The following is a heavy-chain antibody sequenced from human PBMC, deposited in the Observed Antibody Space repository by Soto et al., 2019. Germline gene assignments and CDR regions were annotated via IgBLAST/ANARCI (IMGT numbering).Heavy chain of an antibody. CDR1: GYSFSNYW. V-gene: IGHV5-51*01. CDR3: ARGDSTPYYYYGMDV. Sequence: PGESLKISCKGYGYSFSNYWIGWVRQMPAKGLEWMGIIYPGDSDTRYSPSFEGQVTISADKSISTAYLQWSSLKASDTAIYYCARGDSTPYYYYGMDVWGQGNTVTVSS. D-gene: IGHD3-10*01. CDR2: IYPGDSDT. J-gene: IGHJ6*01.